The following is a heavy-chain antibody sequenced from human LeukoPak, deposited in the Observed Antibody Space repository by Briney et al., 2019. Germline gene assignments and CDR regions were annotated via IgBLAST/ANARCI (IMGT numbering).Heavy chain of an antibody. CDR3: AKRTDYGGNSATRYYYGMDV. V-gene: IGHV3-7*03. Sequence: GGSLRLSCAASGFTFTNDFMTWVRQAPGKGLEWVANMKVDGSDIHYVDSVKGRFTISSDNARNSLYLQMNSLRAEDTAVYYCAKRTDYGGNSATRYYYGMDVWGQGTTVTVSS. D-gene: IGHD4-23*01. CDR2: MKVDGSDI. J-gene: IGHJ6*02. CDR1: GFTFTNDF.